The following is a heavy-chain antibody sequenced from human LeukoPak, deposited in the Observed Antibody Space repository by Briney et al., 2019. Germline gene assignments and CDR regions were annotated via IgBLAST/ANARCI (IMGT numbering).Heavy chain of an antibody. D-gene: IGHD3-9*01. J-gene: IGHJ4*02. CDR2: IYYSGTT. CDR1: GGSGGSISNYY. V-gene: IGHV4-59*12. Sequence: SETLSLTCTVSGGSGGSISNYYWSWIRQPPGKGLEWIGNIYYSGTTNYNPSLKSRVSISVDKSKNQFSLKLTSVTAADTAVYYCASIRYDILTGYFDFWGQGTLVTVSS. CDR3: ASIRYDILTGYFDF.